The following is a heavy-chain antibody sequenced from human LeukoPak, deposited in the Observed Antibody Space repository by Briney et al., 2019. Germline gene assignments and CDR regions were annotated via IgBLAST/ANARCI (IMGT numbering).Heavy chain of an antibody. CDR1: GGSFSGYY. CDR2: IYYSGST. D-gene: IGHD3-22*01. V-gene: IGHV4-34*01. Sequence: SETLSLTCAVYGGSFSGYYWGWIRQPPGKGLEWIGSIYYSGSTYYNPSLKSRVTISVDTSKNQFSLKLSSVTAADTAVYYCARGKSEYYYDSSGYYHDYWGQGTLVTVSS. CDR3: ARGKSEYYYDSSGYYHDY. J-gene: IGHJ4*02.